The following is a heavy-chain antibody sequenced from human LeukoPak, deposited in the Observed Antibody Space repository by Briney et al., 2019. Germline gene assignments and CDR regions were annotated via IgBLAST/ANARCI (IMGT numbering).Heavy chain of an antibody. V-gene: IGHV4-38-2*01. J-gene: IGHJ4*02. CDR1: GYSTSSGHY. CDR3: ARHEDPWGYFDY. D-gene: IGHD3-16*01. CDR2: IYHSGST. Sequence: PSETLSLTCAVSGYSTSSGHYWGWIRQPPGKGLEWIGSIYHSGSTHYNPSLKSRVTISVDTSKNQFSLKLSSVTAADTAVYYCARHEDPWGYFDYWGQGTLVTVSS.